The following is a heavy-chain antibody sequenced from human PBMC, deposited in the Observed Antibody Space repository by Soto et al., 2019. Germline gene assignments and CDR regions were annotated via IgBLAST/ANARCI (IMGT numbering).Heavy chain of an antibody. D-gene: IGHD6-6*01. CDR3: AKATEGRQLVYYYYYAMDV. CDR1: GFTFSSYG. V-gene: IGHV3-30*18. Sequence: QVQLVESGGGVVQPGRSLRLSCAASGFTFSSYGMHWVRQAPGKGLEWVAVISYDGSNKYYADSVKGRFTISRDNSKNTLYLQRNSLRAEDTAVYYCAKATEGRQLVYYYYYAMDVWGQGTTVTVSS. CDR2: ISYDGSNK. J-gene: IGHJ6*02.